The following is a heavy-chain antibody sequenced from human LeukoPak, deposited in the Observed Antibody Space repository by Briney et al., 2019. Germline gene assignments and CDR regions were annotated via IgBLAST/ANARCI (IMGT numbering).Heavy chain of an antibody. V-gene: IGHV4-59*08. CDR3: ARRSGSGRSFDY. J-gene: IGHJ4*02. CDR2: IYYSGST. Sequence: SQTLSLTCPLSAGSIRTYYWNWVRQPPGKGMEWIGHIYYSGSTNYNPSLTTRVTISVDTSKNQFSLNLSSVPPSPPPLFFFARRSGSGRSFDYWGQGILVTVSS. CDR1: AGSIRTYY. D-gene: IGHD3-10*01.